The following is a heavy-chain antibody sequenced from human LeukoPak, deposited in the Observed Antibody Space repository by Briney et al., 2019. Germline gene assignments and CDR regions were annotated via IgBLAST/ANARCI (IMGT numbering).Heavy chain of an antibody. D-gene: IGHD5-18*01. J-gene: IGHJ4*02. CDR3: ARGGLQLWWER. CDR2: INHSGST. CDR1: GGSFSGYY. Sequence: PSETLSLTCAVYGGSFSGYYWSWIRQPPGKGLEWIGEINHSGSTNYNPSLKSRVTILVDTSKNQLSLKLSSVTAADTAVYYCARGGLQLWWERWGQGTLVTVSS. V-gene: IGHV4-34*01.